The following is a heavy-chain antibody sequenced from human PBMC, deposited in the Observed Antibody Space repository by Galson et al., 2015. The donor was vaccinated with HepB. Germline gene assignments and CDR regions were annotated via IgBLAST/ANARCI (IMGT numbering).Heavy chain of an antibody. CDR1: GFTFSSYG. V-gene: IGHV3-30*02. Sequence: SLRLSCAASGFTFSSYGMHWVRQAPGKGLEWVAFIRYDGSNKYYADSVKGRFTISRDNSKNTLYLQMNSLRAEDTAVYYCAKDGWFGPENYYYGMDVWGQGTTVTVS. D-gene: IGHD3-10*01. CDR3: AKDGWFGPENYYYGMDV. J-gene: IGHJ6*02. CDR2: IRYDGSNK.